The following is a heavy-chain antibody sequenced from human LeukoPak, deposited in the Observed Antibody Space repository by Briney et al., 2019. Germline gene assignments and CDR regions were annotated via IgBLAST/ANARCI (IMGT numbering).Heavy chain of an antibody. CDR1: GYTFTGYY. V-gene: IGHV1-2*02. D-gene: IGHD2-15*01. J-gene: IGHJ5*02. Sequence: ASVKVSCKASGYTFTGYYIHWVRPAPGQGLAWMEWINPNSGGTNYAQSFQGRVTMTRDTSSSTAHMELSRLRSDDTAVYYCARGDCSVSGCHGGNWFDPWGQGTLVTVSS. CDR2: INPNSGGT. CDR3: ARGDCSVSGCHGGNWFDP.